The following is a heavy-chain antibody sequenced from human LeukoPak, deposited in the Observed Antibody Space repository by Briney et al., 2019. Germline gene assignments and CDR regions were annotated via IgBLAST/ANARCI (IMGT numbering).Heavy chain of an antibody. D-gene: IGHD3-22*01. J-gene: IGHJ4*02. Sequence: ASVKVSYKASGYTFTGYYMHWVRQAPGQGLEWMGWINPNSGGTNYAQKFQGRVTMTRDTSISTAYMELSRLRSDDTAVYYCEREVNYYDSSGYYCDYWGQGTLVTVSS. CDR1: GYTFTGYY. CDR2: INPNSGGT. V-gene: IGHV1-2*02. CDR3: EREVNYYDSSGYYCDY.